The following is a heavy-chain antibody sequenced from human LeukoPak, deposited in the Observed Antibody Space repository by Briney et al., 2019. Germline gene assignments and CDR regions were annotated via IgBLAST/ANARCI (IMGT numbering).Heavy chain of an antibody. CDR2: INPKNGGT. V-gene: IGHV1-2*02. J-gene: IGHJ5*02. Sequence: ASVKVSCKASGYSFTDYYIHWVRQAPGQGLEWMGWINPKNGGTNFAQKFQGRVTMTRDTSISTVYMELSRLRSDDTAVYYCARDQYCSGGNCYQWSNWFGPWGQGALVTVSS. D-gene: IGHD2-15*01. CDR1: GYSFTDYY. CDR3: ARDQYCSGGNCYQWSNWFGP.